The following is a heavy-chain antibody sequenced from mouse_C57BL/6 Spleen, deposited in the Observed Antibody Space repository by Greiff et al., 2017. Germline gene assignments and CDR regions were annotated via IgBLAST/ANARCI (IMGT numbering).Heavy chain of an antibody. D-gene: IGHD2-13*01. Sequence: QVQLQQSGAELVKPGASVKLSCKASGYTFTSYWMQWVKQRPGQGLEWIGEIDPSDSYTNYNQKFKGKATLTVDTSSSTAYMQLSSLTSEDSAVYYCARWGDFSWFAYWGQGTLVTVSA. J-gene: IGHJ3*01. CDR3: ARWGDFSWFAY. CDR2: IDPSDSYT. CDR1: GYTFTSYW. V-gene: IGHV1-50*01.